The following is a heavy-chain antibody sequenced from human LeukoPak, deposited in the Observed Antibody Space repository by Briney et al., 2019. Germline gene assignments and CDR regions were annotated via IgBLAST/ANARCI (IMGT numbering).Heavy chain of an antibody. CDR3: AKAQRRGSITMVRGLVLSHYGMDV. CDR2: ISYDGSNK. J-gene: IGHJ6*04. Sequence: PGRSLRLSCAASGFTFSSYGMHWVRQAPGKGLEWVAVISYDGSNKYYADSVKGRFTISRDNSKDTLYLQMNRLRAEHTAVYYCAKAQRRGSITMVRGLVLSHYGMDVWGKGTTVTVSS. D-gene: IGHD3-10*01. CDR1: GFTFSSYG. V-gene: IGHV3-30*18.